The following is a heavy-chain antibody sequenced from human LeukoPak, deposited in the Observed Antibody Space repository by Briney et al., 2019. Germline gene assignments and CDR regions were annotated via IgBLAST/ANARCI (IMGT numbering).Heavy chain of an antibody. D-gene: IGHD2-21*02. J-gene: IGHJ3*02. CDR2: IQYAGSDK. CDR1: GFIFNNYD. Sequence: GGSLRLSCTASGFIFNNYDMHWVRQAPGKGLEWVAFIQYAGSDKYYTDSVKGRFTISRDNSMNTLYLQLNSLRADDTAVYYCAGDQFVAYCGGDCYPDAFDIWGQGTMVTVSS. CDR3: AGDQFVAYCGGDCYPDAFDI. V-gene: IGHV3-30*19.